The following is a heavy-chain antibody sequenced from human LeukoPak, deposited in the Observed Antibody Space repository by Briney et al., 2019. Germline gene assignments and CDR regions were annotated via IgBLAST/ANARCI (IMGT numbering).Heavy chain of an antibody. CDR2: IYYSGST. D-gene: IGHD2-2*01. Sequence: LETLSLTCTVSGGSISSYYWSWIRQPPGKGLEWIGYIYYSGSTNYNPSLKSRVTISVDTSKNQFSLKLSSVTAADTAVYYCARDRVEYQLLGWFDPWGQGTLVTVSS. V-gene: IGHV4-59*01. J-gene: IGHJ5*02. CDR3: ARDRVEYQLLGWFDP. CDR1: GGSISSYY.